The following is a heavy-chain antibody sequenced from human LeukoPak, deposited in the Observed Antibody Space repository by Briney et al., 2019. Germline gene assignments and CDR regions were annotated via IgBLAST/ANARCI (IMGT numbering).Heavy chain of an antibody. CDR1: GFTFSSYW. D-gene: IGHD2-2*01. CDR3: ASAVEDIVVVPAGY. V-gene: IGHV3-7*01. J-gene: IGHJ4*02. CDR2: IKQDGSEK. Sequence: GGSLRLSCAASGFTFSSYWMSWVRQAPGKGLEGVANIKQDGSEKYYVDSVKGRFTFSRDNAKNSLYLQMNSLRAEDTAVYYCASAVEDIVVVPAGYWGQGTLVTVSS.